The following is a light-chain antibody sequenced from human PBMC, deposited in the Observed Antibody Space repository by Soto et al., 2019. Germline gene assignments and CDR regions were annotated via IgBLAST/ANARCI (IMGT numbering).Light chain of an antibody. Sequence: EMLMTQSPASLSVSPGEKVSLSCWASQSVTNKLAWYQQRPGQPPRLLLYDASTRATGVPATFSGSGSGTDFTLTISGLQSEDLGFYYCQQYNNWQTFGQGTKV. CDR1: QSVTNK. CDR2: DAS. V-gene: IGKV3-15*01. CDR3: QQYNNWQT. J-gene: IGKJ1*01.